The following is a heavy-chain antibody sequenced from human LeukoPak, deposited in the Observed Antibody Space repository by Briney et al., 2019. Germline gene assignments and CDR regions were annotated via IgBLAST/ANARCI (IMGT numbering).Heavy chain of an antibody. CDR3: ARLSGSYSA. J-gene: IGHJ5*02. Sequence: PSETLSLTCTVSGGSISSSSYYWGWIRQPPGKGLEWIGSIYYSGGTYYNPSLKSRVTISVYTSKNQFSHKLSYVTAADTAVNYCARLSGSYSAWSQGTLVTVSS. CDR2: IYYSGGT. CDR1: GGSISSSSYY. V-gene: IGHV4-39*01. D-gene: IGHD1-26*01.